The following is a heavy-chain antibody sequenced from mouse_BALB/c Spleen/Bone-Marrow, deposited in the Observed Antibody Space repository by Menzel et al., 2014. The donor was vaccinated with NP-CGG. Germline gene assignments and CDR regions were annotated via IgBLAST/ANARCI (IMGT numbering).Heavy chain of an antibody. D-gene: IGHD2-2*01. CDR3: AMWLRRDYYAMDY. CDR1: GYTFTRYY. V-gene: IGHV1S56*01. CDR2: IYPGNVNT. Sequence: QVQLQQSGPELVKPGASVRISCKASGYTFTRYYIQWMKQRPGQGLEWIGWIYPGNVNTKYNEKFKGKATLTADKSSGTAYMQLSSLTSEDSAVYFCAMWLRRDYYAMDYWGQGTSVTVSS. J-gene: IGHJ4*01.